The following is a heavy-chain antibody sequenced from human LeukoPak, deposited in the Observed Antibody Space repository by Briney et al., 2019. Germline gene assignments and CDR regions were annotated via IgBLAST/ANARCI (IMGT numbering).Heavy chain of an antibody. CDR2: ISSSGSYI. CDR1: EFTFSSFS. D-gene: IGHD6-19*01. V-gene: IGHV3-21*01. Sequence: GGSLRLSCAASEFTFSSFSMNWVRQAPGKGLEWVSSISSSGSYIYQADSVKGRFTISRDNAKNTLYLQMNSLRAEDTAVYYCARASSGWAADLYYFDYWGRGTLVTVSS. CDR3: ARASSGWAADLYYFDY. J-gene: IGHJ4*02.